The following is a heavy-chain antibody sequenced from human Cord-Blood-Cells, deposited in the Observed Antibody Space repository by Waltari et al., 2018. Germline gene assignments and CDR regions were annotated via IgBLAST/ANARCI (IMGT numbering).Heavy chain of an antibody. Sequence: EVQLLESGGGLVQPGGSLRRSCAASGFTFSSYAMSWVRQAPGKGLEWVSAISGSGGSTYYADSVKGRFTISRDNSKNTLYLQMNSLRAEDTAVYYCAKDYLSSSWYDYWGQGTLVTVSS. CDR3: AKDYLSSSWYDY. CDR2: ISGSGGST. J-gene: IGHJ4*02. V-gene: IGHV3-23*01. CDR1: GFTFSSYA. D-gene: IGHD6-13*01.